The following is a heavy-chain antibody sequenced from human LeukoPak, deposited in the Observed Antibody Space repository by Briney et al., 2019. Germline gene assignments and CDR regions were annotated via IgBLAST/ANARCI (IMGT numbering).Heavy chain of an antibody. Sequence: KTSETLSLTCTVFGGPVSGYYWSWIRQPPGKGLEWIGYIYYSGYTIYNPSLKSRVTISVDTSKNQFSLRLNSMTAADTAVYYCARHRPRGTGSERTYFDYWGQGTLVTVSS. D-gene: IGHD3-10*01. CDR2: IYYSGYT. V-gene: IGHV4-59*08. CDR3: ARHRPRGTGSERTYFDY. J-gene: IGHJ4*02. CDR1: GGPVSGYY.